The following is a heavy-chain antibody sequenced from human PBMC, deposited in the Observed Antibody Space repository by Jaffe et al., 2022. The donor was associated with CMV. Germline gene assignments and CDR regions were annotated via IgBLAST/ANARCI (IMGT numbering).Heavy chain of an antibody. CDR2: INTRSNYI. CDR3: ARDIAAAVNYYYGMDV. CDR1: GFTFSTYG. D-gene: IGHD6-13*01. J-gene: IGHJ6*02. V-gene: IGHV3-21*01. Sequence: EVQLVESGGGLVKPGGSLRLSCAASGFTFSTYGMNWVRQAPGKGLEWVSFINTRSNYIYYTDSVKGRFTISRDNAKNSLYLQMNSLRAEDTAVYYCARDIAAAVNYYYGMDVWGQGTTVTVSS.